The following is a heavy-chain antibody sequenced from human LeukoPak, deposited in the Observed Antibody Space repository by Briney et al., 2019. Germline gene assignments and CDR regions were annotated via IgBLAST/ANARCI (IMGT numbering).Heavy chain of an antibody. J-gene: IGHJ4*02. V-gene: IGHV4-4*07. CDR1: GDSMTDFD. D-gene: IGHD6-19*01. CDR3: ARHSTSGWYYFYF. CDR2: VFTSGSA. Sequence: SETLSLTCSVSGDSMTDFDGSWLRQPAGKGLEWIGQVFTSGSATYNSSLKSRLTISLDKSNNQVSLKLISVTAADSAVYYCARHSTSGWYYFYFCGQGGMVIVSS.